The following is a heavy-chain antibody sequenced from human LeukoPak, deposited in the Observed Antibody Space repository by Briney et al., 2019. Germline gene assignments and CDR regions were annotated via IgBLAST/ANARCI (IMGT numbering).Heavy chain of an antibody. V-gene: IGHV4-59*01. CDR3: ARGGGGYAFDY. D-gene: IGHD5-12*01. CDR1: GGSISSYY. Sequence: SETLSLTCTVSGGSISSYYWSWLRQPPGKGLEWIGHIYHSGSANYSPSLKSRVTMSADTSKNQFSLKLTSVTAADTAVYYCARGGGGYAFDYWGQGTLVTVSS. CDR2: IYHSGSA. J-gene: IGHJ4*02.